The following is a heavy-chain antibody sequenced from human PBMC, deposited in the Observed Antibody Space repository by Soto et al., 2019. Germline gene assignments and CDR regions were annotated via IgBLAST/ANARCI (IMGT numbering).Heavy chain of an antibody. V-gene: IGHV1-69*13. CDR3: ARGPARLFGEALDY. Sequence: SVKVSCKASGGTFSSYAISWVRQAPGQGLEWMGGIIPIFGTANYAQKFQGRVTITADESTSTAYMELSSLRSEDTAVYYCARGPARLFGEALDYWGQGTLVTVSS. CDR2: IIPIFGTA. CDR1: GGTFSSYA. D-gene: IGHD3-10*02. J-gene: IGHJ4*02.